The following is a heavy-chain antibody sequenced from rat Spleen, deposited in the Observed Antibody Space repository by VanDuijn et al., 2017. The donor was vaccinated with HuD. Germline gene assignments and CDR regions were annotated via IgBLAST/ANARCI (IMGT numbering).Heavy chain of an antibody. J-gene: IGHJ1*01. CDR2: ISYEGSST. CDR1: GFTFSDYY. Sequence: DVQLVESGGGLVQPGRSLNLSCAASGFTFSDYYMAWVRQAPKKGLEWVASISYEGSSTYYGDSVKGRFTISRDNAKSTLYLQMNSLRSEDTATYYCARHIGSYYWYFDFWGPGTMVTVSS. D-gene: IGHD5-1*01. CDR3: ARHIGSYYWYFDF. V-gene: IGHV5-22*01.